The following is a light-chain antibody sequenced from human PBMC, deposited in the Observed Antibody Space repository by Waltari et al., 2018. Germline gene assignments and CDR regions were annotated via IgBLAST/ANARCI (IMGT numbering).Light chain of an antibody. Sequence: EIVLPQSPGTLSLSPGERATLSCRASQSISSVHLAWYQQKPGQAPRLLIYGASSRATGIPDRFSGSGSGTDFTLTISRLEPEDFAVYYCHQYGSSPETFGQGTKVEIK. CDR3: HQYGSSPET. V-gene: IGKV3-20*01. CDR1: QSISSVH. J-gene: IGKJ1*01. CDR2: GAS.